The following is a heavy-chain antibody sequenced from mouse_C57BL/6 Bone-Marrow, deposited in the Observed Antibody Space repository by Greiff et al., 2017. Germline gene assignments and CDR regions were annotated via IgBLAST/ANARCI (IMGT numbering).Heavy chain of an antibody. CDR3: AREGMLSSWFAY. CDR1: GYTFTSYW. CDR2: IDPSDGYT. Sequence: QVQLQQPGAELVMPGASVKLSCKASGYTFTSYWMHWVKQRPGQGLEWIGEIDPSDGYTNYNQKFKGKSTLTVDKSSSTAYMQLSSLTSEDSAVYYCAREGMLSSWFAYWGQGTLVTVSA. J-gene: IGHJ3*01. V-gene: IGHV1-69*01.